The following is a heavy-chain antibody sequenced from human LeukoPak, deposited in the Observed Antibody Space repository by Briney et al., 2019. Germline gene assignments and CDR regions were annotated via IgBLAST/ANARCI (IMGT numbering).Heavy chain of an antibody. CDR1: GGSISSYY. CDR2: IYYSGST. Sequence: SETLSLTCTVSGGSISSYYWSWIRQPPGKGLEWIGYIYYSGSTNYNPSLKSRVTISVDTSKNQFSLKLSSVTAADTAVYYCTRDRHSSSWYLGYYFDYWGQGTLVTVSS. CDR3: TRDRHSSSWYLGYYFDY. D-gene: IGHD6-13*01. V-gene: IGHV4-59*01. J-gene: IGHJ4*02.